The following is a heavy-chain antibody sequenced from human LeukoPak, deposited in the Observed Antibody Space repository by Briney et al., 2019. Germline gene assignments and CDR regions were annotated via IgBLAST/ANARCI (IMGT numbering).Heavy chain of an antibody. CDR1: GFTFSSCS. V-gene: IGHV3-23*01. CDR3: ARHYYGSGTYLDS. J-gene: IGHJ5*01. D-gene: IGHD3-10*01. Sequence: GGSLRLSCAASGFTFSSCSMSWVRQAPGKGLEWVSAISTSGTGPQYADSVKGRFTISRDNSRDTLFLQMNTLGAEDTAVYFCARHYYGSGTYLDSWGQEPWSPSPQ. CDR2: ISTSGTGP.